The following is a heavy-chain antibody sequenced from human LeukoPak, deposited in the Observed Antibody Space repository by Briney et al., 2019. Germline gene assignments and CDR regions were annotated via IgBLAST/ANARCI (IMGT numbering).Heavy chain of an antibody. Sequence: GGSLRLSCAASGFTFSSYAMHWVRQAPGKGLEWVAVISYDGSNKYYADSVKGRFTISRDNSKNTLYLQMNSLRAEDTAVYYCASIALSGSYSGGFDYWGQGTLVTVSS. CDR2: ISYDGSNK. D-gene: IGHD1-26*01. V-gene: IGHV3-30-3*01. CDR1: GFTFSSYA. J-gene: IGHJ4*02. CDR3: ASIALSGSYSGGFDY.